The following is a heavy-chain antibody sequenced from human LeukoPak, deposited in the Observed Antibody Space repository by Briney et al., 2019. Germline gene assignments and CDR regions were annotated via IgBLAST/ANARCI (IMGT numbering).Heavy chain of an antibody. Sequence: PGGSLRLSCAASGFTVSSNFMSWVRQAPGKGLEWVAFIRYDGSNKYYADSVKGRFTISRDNADNSLYLQMNSLRAEDTAVYYCARGSRNLGPWGQGTLATVSS. CDR3: ARGSRNLGP. CDR1: GFTVSSNF. D-gene: IGHD3-16*01. CDR2: IRYDGSNK. J-gene: IGHJ5*02. V-gene: IGHV3-30*02.